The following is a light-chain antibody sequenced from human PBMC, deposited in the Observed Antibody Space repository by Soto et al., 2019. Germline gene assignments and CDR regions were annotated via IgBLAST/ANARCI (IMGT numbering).Light chain of an antibody. Sequence: DIEMTQSPSSLSATIGERVTVTCRASQTISNFLNWYQQTPGKAPKLLIYAASSLQSGVPSRFSGSGSGTDFTLTIRSLQPEDFATYYCQQSYRIPLTFGGGTKVDI. J-gene: IGKJ4*01. CDR2: AAS. CDR1: QTISNF. CDR3: QQSYRIPLT. V-gene: IGKV1-39*01.